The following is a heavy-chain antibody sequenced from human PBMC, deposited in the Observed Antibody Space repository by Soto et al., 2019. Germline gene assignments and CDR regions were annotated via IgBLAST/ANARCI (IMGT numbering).Heavy chain of an antibody. D-gene: IGHD6-6*01. V-gene: IGHV3-23*01. CDR2: ITSTGGGT. CDR3: ANRPRYYNMDV. J-gene: IGHJ6*02. Sequence: GGSLRLSCEASGLMFNTYAMTWVRQAPGKGLEWVATITSTGGGTYYADSVKGRFTISRDNSNNRLYLQMYSLRAEDTAVYFCANRPRYYNMDVWGQGTTVTVSS. CDR1: GLMFNTYA.